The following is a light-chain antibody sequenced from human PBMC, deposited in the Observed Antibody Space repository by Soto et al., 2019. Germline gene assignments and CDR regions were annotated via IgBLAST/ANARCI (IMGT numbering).Light chain of an antibody. CDR1: QSISSSY. Sequence: EIVLTQSPGTLSLSPGERATLSCRASQSISSSYLASYQQKPGQAPSLLIYGAFTRATGIPARFSGTGSGTEFTLTISSLQSEDFALYYCQQYNDWPLTFGQGTKV. J-gene: IGKJ1*01. CDR2: GAF. CDR3: QQYNDWPLT. V-gene: IGKV3-15*01.